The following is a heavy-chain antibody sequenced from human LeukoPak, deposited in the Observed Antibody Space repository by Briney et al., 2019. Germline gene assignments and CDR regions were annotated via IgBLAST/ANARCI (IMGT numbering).Heavy chain of an antibody. J-gene: IGHJ4*02. CDR2: IRYDGSNK. D-gene: IGHD3-3*01. CDR3: AKGEASITYDFWSGYPYG. CDR1: GFTFSSYG. Sequence: GGSLRLSCAASGFTFSSYGMHWVRQAPGKGLEWGAFIRYDGSNKYYADSVKGRFTISRDNSKNTLYLQMNSLRAEDTAVYYCAKGEASITYDFWSGYPYGWGQGTLVTVSS. V-gene: IGHV3-30*02.